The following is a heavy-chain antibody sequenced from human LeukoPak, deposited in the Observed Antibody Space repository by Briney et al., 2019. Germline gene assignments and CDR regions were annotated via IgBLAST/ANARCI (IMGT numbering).Heavy chain of an antibody. CDR3: ARAVLVVPAANAFDI. J-gene: IGHJ3*02. CDR2: INHSGST. V-gene: IGHV4-34*01. D-gene: IGHD2-2*01. Sequence: SETLSLTCAVYGGSFSGYYWSWIRQPPGKGLEWIGEINHSGSTNYNPSLKSRVTISVDTSKNQFSLKLSSVTAADTAVYYCARAVLVVPAANAFDIWGQGTMVTVSS. CDR1: GGSFSGYY.